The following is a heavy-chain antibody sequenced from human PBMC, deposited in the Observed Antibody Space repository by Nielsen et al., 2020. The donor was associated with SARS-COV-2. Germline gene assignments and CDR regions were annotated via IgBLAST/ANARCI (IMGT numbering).Heavy chain of an antibody. CDR3: AKGISGGHPPPTMDV. CDR1: EFTFRTYA. V-gene: IGHV3-23*01. CDR2: ISGSGDST. D-gene: IGHD2/OR15-2a*01. Sequence: GESLKISCAVSEFTFRTYAMSWVRQAPGKGLEWVSGISGSGDSTYYADSVKGRKGRFSISRDNSRNTLYLEMNSLRAEDTALYYCAKGISGGHPPPTMDVWGQGTTVTVSS. J-gene: IGHJ6*02.